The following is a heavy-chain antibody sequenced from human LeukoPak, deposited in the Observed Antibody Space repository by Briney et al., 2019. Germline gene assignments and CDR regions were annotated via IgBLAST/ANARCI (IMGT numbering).Heavy chain of an antibody. D-gene: IGHD5-18*01. CDR2: VHNNGET. CDR1: VGSIVVNT. Sequence: PSETLSLTSPVPVGSIVVNTWGWIRQPPGKGREWIAYVHNNGETKHNPSLKSRDTISVDTPNNQISLRLSSVTAADTAMYYCARQPAATAAFDIWGLGTMVTVSS. J-gene: IGHJ3*02. V-gene: IGHV4-59*08. CDR3: ARQPAATAAFDI.